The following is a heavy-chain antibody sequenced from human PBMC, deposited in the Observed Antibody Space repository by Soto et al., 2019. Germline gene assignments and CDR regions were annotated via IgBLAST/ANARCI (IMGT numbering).Heavy chain of an antibody. V-gene: IGHV3-33*01. Sequence: QVQLVESGGGVVQPGRSLRLSCEASGFTFKSYGMHWVRQAPGKGLEWVAVVWYDGTNKKYADSVKGRFNIYRDNSKNTLYRQMDSLRAEDTGIYYCARGGHSSSWYRLEAYFLDYWGQGSVVTVSS. CDR2: VWYDGTNK. D-gene: IGHD6-13*01. CDR3: ARGGHSSSWYRLEAYFLDY. CDR1: GFTFKSYG. J-gene: IGHJ4*02.